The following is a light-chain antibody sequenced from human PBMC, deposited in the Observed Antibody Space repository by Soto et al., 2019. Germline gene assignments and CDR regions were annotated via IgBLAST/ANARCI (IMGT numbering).Light chain of an antibody. Sequence: EVVRTQSPATLSVSPGERATLSCRASQSVTTNMAWYQKKPGQDPRLLIYGASTRATGIPARFSGSGSGTEFNLTISSLQTDDFATYECQQYNSYTWTFGQGTKVDIK. CDR1: QSVTTN. CDR2: GAS. CDR3: QQYNSYTWT. V-gene: IGKV3-15*01. J-gene: IGKJ1*01.